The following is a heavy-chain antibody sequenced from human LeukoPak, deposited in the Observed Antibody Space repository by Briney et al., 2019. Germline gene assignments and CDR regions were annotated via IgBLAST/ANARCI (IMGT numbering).Heavy chain of an antibody. V-gene: IGHV3-48*03. CDR1: GFTFSSYE. CDR2: ISSSGSTI. D-gene: IGHD2-21*02. Sequence: GGSLRLSCAASGFTFSSYEMNWVRQAPGKGLEWVSYISSSGSTIYYADSVKGRFTISRDNAKNSLYLQMNSRRAEDTAVYYCAREDSDIVVVTVHGERYFDYWGQGTLVTVSS. CDR3: AREDSDIVVVTVHGERYFDY. J-gene: IGHJ4*02.